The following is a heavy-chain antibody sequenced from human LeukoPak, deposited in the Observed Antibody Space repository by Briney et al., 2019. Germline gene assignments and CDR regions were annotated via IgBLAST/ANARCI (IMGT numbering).Heavy chain of an antibody. CDR3: AKDAPIAYDSSGYYYETGSLDY. V-gene: IGHV3-30*18. Sequence: GRSLRLSCAASGFTFSSYGMHWVRQAPGKGLGWVAVISYDGSNKYYADSVKGRFTISRDNSKNTLYLQMNSLKAEDTAVYYCAKDAPIAYDSSGYYYETGSLDYWGQGTLVTVSS. D-gene: IGHD3-22*01. CDR1: GFTFSSYG. J-gene: IGHJ4*02. CDR2: ISYDGSNK.